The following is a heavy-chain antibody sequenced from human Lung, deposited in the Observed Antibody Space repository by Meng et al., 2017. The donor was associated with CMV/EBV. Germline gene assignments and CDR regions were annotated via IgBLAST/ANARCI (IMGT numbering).Heavy chain of an antibody. D-gene: IGHD3-3*01. J-gene: IGHJ6*02. Sequence: SXKISXAASTFSLSDYSMSWIRQAPGRGLEWLSYISSSGSSMYYADSVRGRFTISRDNAKRSLYLQMNGLRAEDTAVYYCARNYEFWSGYLMDVWGQGTTVXVSS. CDR2: ISSSGSSM. CDR3: ARNYEFWSGYLMDV. CDR1: TFSLSDYS. V-gene: IGHV3-11*01.